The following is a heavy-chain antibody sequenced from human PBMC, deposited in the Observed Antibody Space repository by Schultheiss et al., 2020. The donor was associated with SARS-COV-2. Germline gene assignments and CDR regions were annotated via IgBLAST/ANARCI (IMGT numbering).Heavy chain of an antibody. CDR2: MYPGDSDT. J-gene: IGHJ4*02. Sequence: GESLKISCKGSGNSFTRYWIGWVRQMPGKGLEWMGIMYPGDSDTRYSPSFQGQVTISADRSISTAYLQWSSLKASDSAMYYCARPTWAYSTGFYPIHFDSWGQGTLVTVSS. V-gene: IGHV5-51*01. CDR3: ARPTWAYSTGFYPIHFDS. CDR1: GNSFTRYW. D-gene: IGHD3-22*01.